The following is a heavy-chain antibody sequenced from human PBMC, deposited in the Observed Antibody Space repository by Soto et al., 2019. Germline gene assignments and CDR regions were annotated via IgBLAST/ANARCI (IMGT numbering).Heavy chain of an antibody. V-gene: IGHV4-39*01. CDR3: RRSSRYSTDV. CDR1: GDSIRSSSY. Sequence: QLQLQESGPGLVKPSETLSLTCTVSGDSIRSSSYWGWIRQPPGKGLEWIGSIYSTGNTYYNPSLNSAVTISVDTCKNQFSLNVISVTAADTAVYYCRRSSRYSTDVWGQGATVTVSS. J-gene: IGHJ6*02. D-gene: IGHD6-13*01. CDR2: IYSTGNT.